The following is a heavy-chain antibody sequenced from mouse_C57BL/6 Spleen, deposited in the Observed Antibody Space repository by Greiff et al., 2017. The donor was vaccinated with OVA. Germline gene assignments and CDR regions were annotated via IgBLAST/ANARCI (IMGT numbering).Heavy chain of an antibody. V-gene: IGHV1-55*01. Sequence: VQLQQPGAELVKPGASVKMSCKASGYTFTSYWITWVKQRPGQGLAWIGDIYPGSGSTNYNEKFKSKATLTVDTSSSTAYMQLSSLTSEDSAVYYCARRQLRQYYAMDYWGQGTSVTVSS. J-gene: IGHJ4*01. CDR1: GYTFTSYW. CDR2: IYPGSGST. D-gene: IGHD3-2*02. CDR3: ARRQLRQYYAMDY.